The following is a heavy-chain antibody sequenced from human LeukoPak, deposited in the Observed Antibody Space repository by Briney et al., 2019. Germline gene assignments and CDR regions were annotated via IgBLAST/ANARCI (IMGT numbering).Heavy chain of an antibody. CDR1: GFTFSSYS. D-gene: IGHD1-7*01. CDR3: ARDPRYNWNYDRDAFDI. Sequence: GGSLRLSCAASGFTFSSYSMNWVRQAPGKGLEWVSSISSSSSYIYYADSVKGRFTISRDNAKNTLYLQMNNLRAEDTAVYYCARDPRYNWNYDRDAFDIWGQGTMVTVSS. V-gene: IGHV3-21*01. CDR2: ISSSSSYI. J-gene: IGHJ3*02.